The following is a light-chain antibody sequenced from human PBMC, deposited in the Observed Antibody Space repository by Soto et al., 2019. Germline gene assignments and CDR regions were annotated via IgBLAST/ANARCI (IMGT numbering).Light chain of an antibody. CDR2: EVT. V-gene: IGLV2-8*01. Sequence: QSVLTQPPSASGSPGQSVTISCTGSSSDVGDFNHVSWYQQQPGKAPQLMIYEVTKRPSGVPDRFSGSKSGDTASLTVSGLHAEDEADYYCSSHTGSSNFYVFGSGTKLTVL. J-gene: IGLJ1*01. CDR3: SSHTGSSNFYV. CDR1: SSDVGDFNH.